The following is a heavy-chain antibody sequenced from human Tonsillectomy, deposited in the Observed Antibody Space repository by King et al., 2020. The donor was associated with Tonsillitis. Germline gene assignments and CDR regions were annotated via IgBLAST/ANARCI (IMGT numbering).Heavy chain of an antibody. Sequence: HVQLVESGAEVKKPGASVKVSCKASGYTFTSYYMHWVRQAPGQGLEWMGIINPSGGSTSYAQKFQGRVTMTRDTSTSTVYMELSSLRSEDTAVYYCARIKYYDILTGYSYGMVVWGQGTAVTVSS. V-gene: IGHV1-46*01. J-gene: IGHJ6*02. CDR3: ARIKYYDILTGYSYGMVV. CDR1: GYTFTSYY. D-gene: IGHD3-9*01. CDR2: INPSGGST.